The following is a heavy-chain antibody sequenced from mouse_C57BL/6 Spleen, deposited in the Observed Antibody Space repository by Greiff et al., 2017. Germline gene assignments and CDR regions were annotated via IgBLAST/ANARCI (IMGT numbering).Heavy chain of an antibody. J-gene: IGHJ2*01. Sequence: QVQLQQPGAELVRPGSSVKLSCKASGYTFTSYWMDWVKQRPGQGLEWIGNIYPSDSETHYNQKFKDKATLTVDKSSSTAYMQLSSLTSEDSAVYYCAREGSYDYDLDYWGQGTTLTVSS. CDR1: GYTFTSYW. CDR2: IYPSDSET. CDR3: AREGSYDYDLDY. V-gene: IGHV1-61*01. D-gene: IGHD2-4*01.